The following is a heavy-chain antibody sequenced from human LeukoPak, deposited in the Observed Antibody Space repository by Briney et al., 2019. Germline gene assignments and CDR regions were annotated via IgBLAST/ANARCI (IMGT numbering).Heavy chain of an antibody. J-gene: IGHJ5*02. CDR3: GKKVADP. CDR2: IIGSGGTT. V-gene: IGHV3-23*01. Sequence: PGGSLRLSCAASGFTFSSYAMGWVRQAPGKGLEWVSTIIGSGGTTYYADSVKGRFTISRDNSKNTLYLQMNSLRAEDTAVYYCGKKVADPWGQGTLVTVSS. CDR1: GFTFSSYA.